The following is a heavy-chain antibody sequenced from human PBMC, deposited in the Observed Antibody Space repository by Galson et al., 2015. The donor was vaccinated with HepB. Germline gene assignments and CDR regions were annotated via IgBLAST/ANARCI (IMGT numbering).Heavy chain of an antibody. Sequence: SLRLSCAASGVTFSNYGFHWVRQAPGKGLEWVTVISYDGRNKYYADSVKGRFTNSRDNSKNMVYRQMNSLRAEDTALYYCAKDPYLYSALAGTMAGFDYWGQGTLVTVSS. CDR1: GVTFSNYG. J-gene: IGHJ4*02. V-gene: IGHV3-30*18. CDR2: ISYDGRNK. D-gene: IGHD6-19*01. CDR3: AKDPYLYSALAGTMAGFDY.